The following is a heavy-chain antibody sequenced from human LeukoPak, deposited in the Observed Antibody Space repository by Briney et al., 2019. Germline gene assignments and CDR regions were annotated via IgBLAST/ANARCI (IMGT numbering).Heavy chain of an antibody. D-gene: IGHD6-13*01. J-gene: IGHJ4*02. CDR2: INPNSGDT. V-gene: IGHV1-2*02. CDR3: ARDRDSSSWSGFDY. Sequence: ASVKVSCKASGYIFTGLYVHWVRQAPGQGLEWMGWINPNSGDTNYAQKFQGRVTMTRDTSISIGYMELISMGVEYCAVYVSARDRDSSSWSGFDYWGQGTLVSVSS. CDR1: GYIFTGLY.